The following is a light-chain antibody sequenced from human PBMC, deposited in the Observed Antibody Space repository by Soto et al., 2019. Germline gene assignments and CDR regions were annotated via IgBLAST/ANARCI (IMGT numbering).Light chain of an antibody. Sequence: EIVLTQSPATLSLSPGERAALSCRASQSISTYLAWYRQKPGQAPRLFIYDASNRAAGIPARFSGSGSGTDFTLTISSLEPEDFAVYYCQQYNNWPPITFGQGTRLEI. V-gene: IGKV3-11*01. CDR3: QQYNNWPPIT. CDR2: DAS. J-gene: IGKJ5*01. CDR1: QSISTY.